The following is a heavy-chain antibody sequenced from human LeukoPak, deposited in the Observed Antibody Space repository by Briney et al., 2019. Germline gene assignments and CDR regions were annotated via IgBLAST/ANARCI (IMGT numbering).Heavy chain of an antibody. CDR2: INPSGGST. J-gene: IGHJ4*02. V-gene: IGHV1-46*01. Sequence: ASVKVSCKASGYSFSGHGITWVRQAPGQGLEWMGIINPSGGSTSYAQKFQGRVTMTRDTSTSTVYMELSSLRSEDTAVYYCARAQYGDYSYDYWGQGTLVTVSS. CDR1: GYSFSGHG. D-gene: IGHD4-17*01. CDR3: ARAQYGDYSYDY.